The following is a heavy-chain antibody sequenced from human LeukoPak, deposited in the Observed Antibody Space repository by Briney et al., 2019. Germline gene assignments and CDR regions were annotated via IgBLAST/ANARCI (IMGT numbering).Heavy chain of an antibody. CDR3: ARDSTYYYDSNGYYYHYFDY. V-gene: IGHV1-2*02. J-gene: IGHJ4*02. CDR1: GYTFTGYY. CDR2: INPNSGGT. D-gene: IGHD3-22*01. Sequence: ASVKVSCKASGYTFTGYYMHWVRQAPGQGLEWMGWINPNSGGTNYAQKLQGRVTMTTGASTSTAYMELRSLRSDDTAVYYCARDSTYYYDSNGYYYHYFDYWGQGTLVTVSS.